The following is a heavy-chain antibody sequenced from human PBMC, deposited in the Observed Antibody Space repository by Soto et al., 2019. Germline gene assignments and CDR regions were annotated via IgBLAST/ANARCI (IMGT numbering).Heavy chain of an antibody. Sequence: QVQLVQSGAEVKQPGASVRVSCEASGYRFTNYYIHWVRQAPGQGLEWMGRMNIDTGGTTFAQNFQGRVIMTRDTSISTAYMELSSVKSDDTAMYYCARDGNFAFRGYSFALDLWGQGTLVTVSS. J-gene: IGHJ4*02. CDR3: ARDGNFAFRGYSFALDL. CDR1: GYRFTNYY. D-gene: IGHD5-18*01. V-gene: IGHV1-2*06. CDR2: MNIDTGGT.